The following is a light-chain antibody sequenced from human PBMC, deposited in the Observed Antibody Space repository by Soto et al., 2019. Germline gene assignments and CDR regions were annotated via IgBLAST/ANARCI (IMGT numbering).Light chain of an antibody. CDR3: SSYTTSSTHL. Sequence: QSVLTQPASVSGSPGQSITISCTGTRRNVGGYNFVSWYQHHPGKAPKLIIYDVTDRPSGVSNRFSGSKSGNTAALTISGLRAEDWADYYCSSYTTSSTHLFGGGTKLTVL. J-gene: IGLJ2*01. CDR2: DVT. V-gene: IGLV2-14*03. CDR1: RRNVGGYNF.